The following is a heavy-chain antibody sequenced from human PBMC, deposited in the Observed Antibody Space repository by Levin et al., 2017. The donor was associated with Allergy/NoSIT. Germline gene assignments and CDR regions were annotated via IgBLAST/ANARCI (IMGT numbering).Heavy chain of an antibody. V-gene: IGHV4-59*01. CDR3: ARAGYSSSRVGLHWYFDL. D-gene: IGHD6-13*01. CDR2: IYYSGST. J-gene: IGHJ2*01. Sequence: SETLSLTCTVSGGSISSYYWSWIRQPPGKGLEWIGYIYYSGSTNYNPSLKSRVTISVDTSKNQFSLKLSSVTAADTAVYYCARAGYSSSRVGLHWYFDLWGRGTLVTVSS. CDR1: GGSISSYY.